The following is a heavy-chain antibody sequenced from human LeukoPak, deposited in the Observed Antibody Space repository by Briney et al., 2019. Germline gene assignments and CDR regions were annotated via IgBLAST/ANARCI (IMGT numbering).Heavy chain of an antibody. J-gene: IGHJ4*02. Sequence: GASVKVSCKASGYTFTGYYMHWVRQAPGQGLEWMGWINPNSGGTNYAQKFQGRVTMTRDTSISTAYMELSRLRSDDTAVYYCARIASYYDSSPVFSNFDYWGQGTLVTVSS. V-gene: IGHV1-2*02. D-gene: IGHD3-22*01. CDR3: ARIASYYDSSPVFSNFDY. CDR1: GYTFTGYY. CDR2: INPNSGGT.